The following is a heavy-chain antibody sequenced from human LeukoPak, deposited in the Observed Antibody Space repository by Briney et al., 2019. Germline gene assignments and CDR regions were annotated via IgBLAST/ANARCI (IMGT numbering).Heavy chain of an antibody. D-gene: IGHD2-15*01. CDR1: GDSVSSNSAA. CDR3: AREYCSGGSCYPRSNWFDP. V-gene: IGHV6-1*01. CDR2: TYYRSKWYN. J-gene: IGHJ5*02. Sequence: SQTLSLTCAISGDSVSSNSAALNWIRQSPSRGLESLVRTYYRSKWYNDYAVSVKSRITINPDTSKNQFSLQLNSVTPEDTAVYYCAREYCSGGSCYPRSNWFDPWGQGTLVTVSS.